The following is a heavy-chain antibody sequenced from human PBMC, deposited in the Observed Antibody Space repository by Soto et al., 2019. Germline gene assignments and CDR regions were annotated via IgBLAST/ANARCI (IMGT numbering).Heavy chain of an antibody. V-gene: IGHV4-34*01. CDR1: GESFSGYY. CDR2: INHSGST. D-gene: IGHD6-13*01. CDR3: AIVEGAAAENEKVDY. Sequence: SETLSLTCAVYGESFSGYYWSWIRQPPGKGLEWIGEINHSGSTNYNPSLKSRVTISVDTSKNQFSLKLSSVTAADTAVYYCAIVEGAAAENEKVDYWGQGTLVTVSS. J-gene: IGHJ4*02.